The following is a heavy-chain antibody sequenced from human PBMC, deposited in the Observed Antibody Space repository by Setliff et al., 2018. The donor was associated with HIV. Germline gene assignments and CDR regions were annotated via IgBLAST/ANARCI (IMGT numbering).Heavy chain of an antibody. V-gene: IGHV1-69*13. CDR1: GGIFNINA. D-gene: IGHD6-6*01. Sequence: ASVKVSCKASGGIFNINAVTWVRQAPGQGLEWVGAIIPLLGTANYAQKFQGRVTITADDSTSTVYMEVRSLRSADTAVYYCSKVSEHRTSSGSFYYYMDVWGEGTTVTVSS. CDR2: IIPLLGTA. J-gene: IGHJ6*03. CDR3: SKVSEHRTSSGSFYYYMDV.